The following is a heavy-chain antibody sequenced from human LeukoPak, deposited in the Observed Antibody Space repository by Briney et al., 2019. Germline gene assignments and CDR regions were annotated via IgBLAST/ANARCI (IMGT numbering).Heavy chain of an antibody. D-gene: IGHD3-3*01. CDR2: IYHSGST. CDR1: GGSISSYY. V-gene: IGHV4-59*01. CDR3: ARLQGSGYYPSPLDY. J-gene: IGHJ4*02. Sequence: SETLSLTCTVSGGSISSYYWSWIRQPPGKGLEWIGYIYHSGSTNYNPSLKGRVTISVDTSKNQFSLKLSSVTAADTAVYYCARLQGSGYYPSPLDYWGQGTLVTVSS.